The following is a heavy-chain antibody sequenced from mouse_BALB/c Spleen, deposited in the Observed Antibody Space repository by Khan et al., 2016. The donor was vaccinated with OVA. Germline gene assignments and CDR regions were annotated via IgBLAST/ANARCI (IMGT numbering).Heavy chain of an antibody. CDR2: INTYTGEP. CDR3: ARGYWYFDV. V-gene: IGHV9-3-1*01. CDR1: GYTFTNHA. Sequence: QIQLVQSGPELKKPGETVKISCKASGYTFTNHAMHWVKQATGKGLKWMGWINTYTGEPTYSDDFKGRFAISLETSASTAYLQLNNLKNEDTATYFGARGYWYFDVWGAGTTVTVSS. J-gene: IGHJ1*01.